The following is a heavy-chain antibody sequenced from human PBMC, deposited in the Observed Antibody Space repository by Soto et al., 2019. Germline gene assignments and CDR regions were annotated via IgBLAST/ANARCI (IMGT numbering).Heavy chain of an antibody. CDR2: IYYSGST. J-gene: IGHJ6*02. CDR3: ARDADYGGSRGGMDV. D-gene: IGHD4-17*01. Sequence: QVRLEESGPGLVKPSETLSLICSVSGGSVNNANYFWNWIRHHPENGLEWIGYIYYSGSTRYNPSFKTRATLSIATSKNQSSLRLNSVTVADTACYFCARDADYGGSRGGMDVWGRGTTVTVSS. CDR1: GGSVNNANYF. V-gene: IGHV4-31*03.